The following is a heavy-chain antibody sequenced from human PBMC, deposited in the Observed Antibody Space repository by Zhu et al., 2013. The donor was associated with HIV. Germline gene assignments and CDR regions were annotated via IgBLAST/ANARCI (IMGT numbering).Heavy chain of an antibody. CDR2: IYRSGDT. CDR3: ARDSAVTSGGAGDFDC. V-gene: IGHV4-38-2*02. D-gene: IGHD4-17*01. J-gene: IGHJ4*02. CDR1: GYSISSGYY. Sequence: VQLQESGPGLVKPSETLSLTCAVSGYSISSGYYWGWIRQPPGKGLEWIGSIYRSGDTYYNPSLKSRVTVSVDTSKNQFSLRLNSVTAADTAVYYCARDSAVTSGGAGDFDCWGQGTLVTVSS.